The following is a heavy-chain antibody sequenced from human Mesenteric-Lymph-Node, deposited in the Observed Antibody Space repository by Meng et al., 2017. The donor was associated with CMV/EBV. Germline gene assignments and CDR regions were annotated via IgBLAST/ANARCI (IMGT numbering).Heavy chain of an antibody. CDR3: ATTLGYSGYDRYYYYGMDV. CDR2: ISAYNGNT. V-gene: IGHV1-18*01. D-gene: IGHD5-12*01. J-gene: IGHJ6*02. CDR1: FTSYG. Sequence: FTSYGISWVRQAPGQGLEWMGWISAYNGNTNYAQKVQGRVSMTTDTSTTTSYMELRSLRSDDTAVYYCATTLGYSGYDRYYYYGMDVWGQGTMVTVSS.